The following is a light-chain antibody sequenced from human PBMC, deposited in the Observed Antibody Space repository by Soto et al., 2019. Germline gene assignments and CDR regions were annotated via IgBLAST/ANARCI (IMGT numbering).Light chain of an antibody. J-gene: IGKJ1*01. V-gene: IGKV1-39*01. CDR3: QQSYSTPRT. Sequence: IQMTQSPSCLSASVGDRLTNTCRASQSISSYLNWYQQKPGKAPKXXIYAASSLQSGVPSRFSGSGYGTDFTLTISSLQTEDFATYYCQQSYSTPRTFGQGTKVDIK. CDR1: QSISSY. CDR2: AAS.